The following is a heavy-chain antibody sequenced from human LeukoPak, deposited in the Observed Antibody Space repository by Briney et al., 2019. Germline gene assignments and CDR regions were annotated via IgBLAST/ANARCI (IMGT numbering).Heavy chain of an antibody. Sequence: GGSLRLSCAASGFCFSDYYMSWIRQPPGKGLEWVSYISSSGDTIFYADSVKGRFTISRDNAKNSLYLQMNSLRAEDTAVYYCARDLFYYGSGSYSAYWGQGILVTVSS. D-gene: IGHD3-10*01. CDR2: ISSSGDTI. CDR3: ARDLFYYGSGSYSAY. V-gene: IGHV3-11*01. CDR1: GFCFSDYY. J-gene: IGHJ4*02.